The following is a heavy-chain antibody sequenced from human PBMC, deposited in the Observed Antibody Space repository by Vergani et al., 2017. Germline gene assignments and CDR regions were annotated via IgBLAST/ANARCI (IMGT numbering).Heavy chain of an antibody. CDR3: ARVGGGPFFDY. CDR1: GGSISSYY. CDR2: IYYSGST. Sequence: QVQLQESGPGLVKPSETLSLTCTVSGGSISSYYWNWIRQPPGKGLEWIGYIYYSGSTNYNPSLKSRVTISVDTSKNQFSLKLSSVTAADTAVYYCARVGGGPFFDYWGQGTLVTVSS. D-gene: IGHD3-16*01. J-gene: IGHJ4*02. V-gene: IGHV4-59*01.